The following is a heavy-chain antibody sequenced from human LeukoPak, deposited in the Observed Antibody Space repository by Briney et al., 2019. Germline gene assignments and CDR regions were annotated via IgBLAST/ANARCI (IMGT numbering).Heavy chain of an antibody. CDR1: GGSISSYY. V-gene: IGHV4-59*01. Sequence: SETRSLTCTVSGGSISSYYWSWIRQPPGKGLEWIGYIYYSGSTNYNPSLKSRVTISVDTSKNQFSLKLSSVTAADTAVYYCARGRTYYDPLYYYYMDVWGKGTTVTVSS. J-gene: IGHJ6*03. CDR2: IYYSGST. CDR3: ARGRTYYDPLYYYYMDV. D-gene: IGHD3-3*01.